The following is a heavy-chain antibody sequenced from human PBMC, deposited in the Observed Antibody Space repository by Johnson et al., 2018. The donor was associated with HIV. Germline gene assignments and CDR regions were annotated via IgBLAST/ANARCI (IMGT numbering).Heavy chain of an antibody. V-gene: IGHV3-23*04. CDR2: ISGSGGST. CDR1: GFTFSSYA. D-gene: IGHD3-22*01. Sequence: VQLVESGGGVVQTGRSLRLSCAASGFTFSSYAMSWVRQAPGKGLEWVSAISGSGGSTYYADSVKGRFTISRDNSKNTLYLQMNSLRAEDTAVYYCAMEYYYESSGYYWGAFDIWGQGTMVTVSS. J-gene: IGHJ3*02. CDR3: AMEYYYESSGYYWGAFDI.